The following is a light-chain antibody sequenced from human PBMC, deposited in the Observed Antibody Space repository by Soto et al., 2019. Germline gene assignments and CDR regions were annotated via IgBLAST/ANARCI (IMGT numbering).Light chain of an antibody. J-gene: IGKJ5*01. V-gene: IGKV4-1*01. CDR2: WAS. CDR1: QSVLYSSYNKSY. Sequence: DIALTQSPDSLALSLGERATMNCKSSQSVLYSSYNKSYLAWYQVKPGRPPKLLFSWASTRESGVPDRFSGSGSETDFTLTISSLQAEDVAVYYCQEYYSTLITFGQGTRLEIK. CDR3: QEYYSTLIT.